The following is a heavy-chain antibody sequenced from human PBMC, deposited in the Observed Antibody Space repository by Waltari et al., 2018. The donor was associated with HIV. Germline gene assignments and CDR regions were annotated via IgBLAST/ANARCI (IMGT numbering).Heavy chain of an antibody. Sequence: QLLESGGGLVEPGGSLRLSCAASGFIFTDFAMDWVRQAPGKGLEWVSAIRGGGETFYADSVKCRCTISRDNSKNTLYLQMNSLRADDAAVYYCVKDSGRAADVFDLWGQGTMVTVSS. D-gene: IGHD3-10*01. V-gene: IGHV3-23*01. CDR2: IRGGGET. CDR3: VKDSGRAADVFDL. CDR1: GFIFTDFA. J-gene: IGHJ3*01.